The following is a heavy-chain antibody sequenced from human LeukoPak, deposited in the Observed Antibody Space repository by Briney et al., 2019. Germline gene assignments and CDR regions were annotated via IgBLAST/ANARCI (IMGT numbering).Heavy chain of an antibody. CDR1: GFTFSDYY. CDR3: ARQCCPGYPNWFDP. D-gene: IGHD5-18*01. Sequence: GGSLRLSCAASGFTFSDYYMSWIRQAPGKGLEWVSYISSSGSTIYYADSVKGRFTISRDNAKNSLYLQMNSLRAEDTAVYCCARQCCPGYPNWFDPWGQGTLVTVSS. CDR2: ISSSGSTI. V-gene: IGHV3-11*01. J-gene: IGHJ5*02.